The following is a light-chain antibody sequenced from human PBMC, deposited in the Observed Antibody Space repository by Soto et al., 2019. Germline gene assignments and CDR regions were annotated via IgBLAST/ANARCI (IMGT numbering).Light chain of an antibody. Sequence: AIRMTQSPSSLSASTGDRVTITCRASQGISSYLAWYQQKPGKAPKLLIYAASTLQSGVPSRFSGSGSGTDFTLTISSLQSDDFAVYYCQQYINWRYTFGQGTRLEIK. CDR2: AAS. J-gene: IGKJ2*01. CDR1: QGISSY. V-gene: IGKV1-8*01. CDR3: QQYINWRYT.